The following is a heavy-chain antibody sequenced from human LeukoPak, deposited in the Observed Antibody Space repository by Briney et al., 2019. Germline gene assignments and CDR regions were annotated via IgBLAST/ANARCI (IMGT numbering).Heavy chain of an antibody. CDR2: ISDIGGGT. CDR3: AKESGALGAPLYDY. CDR1: GFIFRNYA. D-gene: IGHD4/OR15-4a*01. Sequence: GGSLRLSCVASGFIFRNYAMSWVRQAPGEGLEWVSGISDIGGGTYYAHSVKGRFTISRDNSKNMLYLQMNSLRAEDTAVYYCAKESGALGAPLYDYWGQGILVTGSS. V-gene: IGHV3-23*01. J-gene: IGHJ4*02.